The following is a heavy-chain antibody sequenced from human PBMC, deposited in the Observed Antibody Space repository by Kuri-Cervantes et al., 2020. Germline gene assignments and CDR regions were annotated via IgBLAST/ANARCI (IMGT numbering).Heavy chain of an antibody. J-gene: IGHJ6*03. CDR1: GFTFTTYS. CDR3: ARDGGYGSGSFYYYYYMDV. D-gene: IGHD3-10*01. CDR2: ISYDGTEK. Sequence: GGSLRLSCGASGFTFTTYSLYWVRQAPGKGLEWVALISYDGTEKYYADSVKGRFTISRDNSKSTLSLQLNSLRVEDTAVYYCARDGGYGSGSFYYYYYMDVWGKGTTVTVSS. V-gene: IGHV3-30-3*01.